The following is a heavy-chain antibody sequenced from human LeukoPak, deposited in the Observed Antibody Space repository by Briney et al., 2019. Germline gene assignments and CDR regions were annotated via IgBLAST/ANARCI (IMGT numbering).Heavy chain of an antibody. CDR2: IYYSGST. J-gene: IGHJ4*02. CDR3: ARFPPPLFSDTAMVDY. Sequence: SETLSLTCTVSGGSISSYYWSWIRQPPGKGLEWIGYIYYSGSTNYNPSLKSRVTISVDTSKNQFSLKLSSVTAADTAVYYCARFPPPLFSDTAMVDYWGQGTLVTVSS. V-gene: IGHV4-59*01. D-gene: IGHD5-18*01. CDR1: GGSISSYY.